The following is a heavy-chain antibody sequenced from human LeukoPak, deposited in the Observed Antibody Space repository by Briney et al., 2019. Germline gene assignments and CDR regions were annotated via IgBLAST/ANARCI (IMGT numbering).Heavy chain of an antibody. D-gene: IGHD5-18*01. J-gene: IGHJ4*02. Sequence: GGSLRLSCAASGFTFSSYEMNWVRQAPGKGLEWVSYISGSGGSRYYADSVKGRFTISRDNAKNSLYLQMNSLRAEDTAVYYCARGFSGYTYGPDYWGQGTLVTVSS. CDR3: ARGFSGYTYGPDY. CDR1: GFTFSSYE. V-gene: IGHV3-48*03. CDR2: ISGSGGSR.